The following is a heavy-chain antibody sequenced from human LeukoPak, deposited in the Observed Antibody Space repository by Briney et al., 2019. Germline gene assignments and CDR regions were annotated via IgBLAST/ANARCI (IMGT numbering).Heavy chain of an antibody. V-gene: IGHV4-31*03. D-gene: IGHD6-13*01. CDR3: ASHHSAAGTPYYFDY. CDR2: VYYTGST. Sequence: SETLSLTCTVSGGSVTSGGYYWSWIRQHPEKGLEWIGYVYYTGSTYYNPSLKSRVTISSDTSKNQFSLKVSSVTAADTAVYYCASHHSAAGTPYYFDYWGQGTLVTVSS. J-gene: IGHJ4*02. CDR1: GGSVTSGGYY.